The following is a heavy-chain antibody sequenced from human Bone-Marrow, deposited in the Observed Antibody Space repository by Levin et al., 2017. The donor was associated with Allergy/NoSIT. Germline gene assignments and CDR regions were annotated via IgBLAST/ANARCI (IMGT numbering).Heavy chain of an antibody. Sequence: GESLKISCAASGFPFSSYGMHWVRQAPGKGLEWVGFIAYDGSRIVYADSVKGRFTISRDNSKNTLSLQMNSLRAEDTAMYYCAKEGQTCGWTYGDSWGQGTLVSVSS. CDR1: GFPFSSYG. D-gene: IGHD6-19*01. V-gene: IGHV3-30*18. CDR2: IAYDGSRI. J-gene: IGHJ4*02. CDR3: AKEGQTCGWTYGDS.